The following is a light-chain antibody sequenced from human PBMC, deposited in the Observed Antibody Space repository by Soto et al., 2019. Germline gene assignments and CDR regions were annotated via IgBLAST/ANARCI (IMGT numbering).Light chain of an antibody. J-gene: IGKJ1*01. CDR2: GAS. CDR3: QEYGSSPCT. CDR1: QSVSNNY. V-gene: IGKV3-20*01. Sequence: EIVLTQSPGTLALSPGERATLSCRASQSVSNNYLAWYQQTPGQAPRLLIYGASSRATGIPDRFGGSGSGTVFTITISRMEPEDFAVYFCQEYGSSPCTFGQGTKVEIK.